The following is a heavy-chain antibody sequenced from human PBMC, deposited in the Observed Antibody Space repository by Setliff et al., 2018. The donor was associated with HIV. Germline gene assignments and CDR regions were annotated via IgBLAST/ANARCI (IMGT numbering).Heavy chain of an antibody. CDR3: ARKLRPGHGVDV. CDR2: ITWNSATI. D-gene: IGHD3-10*01. J-gene: IGHJ6*02. CDR1: GFTFDDYA. V-gene: IGHV3-9*01. Sequence: GGSLRLSCAASGFTFDDYAMHWGRQSPGKGPEWVAGITWNSATIAYVDSVKGRFTISRDNAKNSMDLQMNSLRAEDTAIYYCARKLRPGHGVDVWGQGTTVTVSS.